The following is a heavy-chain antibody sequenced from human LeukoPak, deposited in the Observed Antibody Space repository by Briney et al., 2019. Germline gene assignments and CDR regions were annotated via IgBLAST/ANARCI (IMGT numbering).Heavy chain of an antibody. D-gene: IGHD6-19*01. CDR2: IWYDGSNK. J-gene: IGHJ4*02. V-gene: IGHV3-33*01. CDR1: GFTFSSYG. CDR3: ARDSSGWGYFDY. Sequence: GGSLRLSCAASGFTFSSYGMHWVRQAPGKGLEGVAVIWYDGSNKYYADSVKGRFTISRDNSKNTLYLQMNSLRAEDTAVYYCARDSSGWGYFDYWGQGTLVTVSS.